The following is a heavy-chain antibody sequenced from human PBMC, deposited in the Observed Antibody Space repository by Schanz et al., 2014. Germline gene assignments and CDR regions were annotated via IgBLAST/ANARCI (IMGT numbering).Heavy chain of an antibody. CDR3: AKQHGVIQQVSDY. J-gene: IGHJ4*02. Sequence: QVQLVQSGAEVKKPGSPVKVSCKSSGGTFSSYAISWVRQAPGQGLEWMGRIIPILGIATYAQKFQGRVTMTRDTSTSTVYMELSSLRSEDTAVYYCAKQHGVIQQVSDYWGQGTLVTVSS. CDR2: IIPILGIA. V-gene: IGHV1-69*02. D-gene: IGHD3-22*01. CDR1: GGTFSSYA.